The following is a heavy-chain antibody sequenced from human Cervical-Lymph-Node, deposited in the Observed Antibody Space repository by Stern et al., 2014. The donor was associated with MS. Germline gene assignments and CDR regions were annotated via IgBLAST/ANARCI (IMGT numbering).Heavy chain of an antibody. V-gene: IGHV4-31*03. CDR3: ARDLGGDGWFDP. CDR2: IYYSGST. Sequence: VQLVESGPGLVKPSQTLSLTCTVSGGSISNDGYYWTWNRQPPGKGLEWIGCIYYSGSTYYNPSLKSRVTISVDTSKSQFSLKLNSVTAADTAVYYCARDLGGDGWFDPWGQGTLVTVSS. CDR1: GGSISNDGYY. D-gene: IGHD4-17*01. J-gene: IGHJ5*02.